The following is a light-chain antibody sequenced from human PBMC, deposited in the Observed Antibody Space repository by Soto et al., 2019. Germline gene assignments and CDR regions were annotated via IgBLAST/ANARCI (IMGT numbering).Light chain of an antibody. CDR3: MQGVQTPFT. J-gene: IGKJ3*01. CDR2: LGS. V-gene: IGKV2-28*01. CDR1: QSLLFSNGYNY. Sequence: DIVMTQSPLSLPVTPGEPASISCRSSQSLLFSNGYNYLDWYLQKPGQSPQLLIYLGSNRASGVPDRLSGSGSGTYYTLKISRVEAEDVGVYYCMQGVQTPFTFGPGTKVDIK.